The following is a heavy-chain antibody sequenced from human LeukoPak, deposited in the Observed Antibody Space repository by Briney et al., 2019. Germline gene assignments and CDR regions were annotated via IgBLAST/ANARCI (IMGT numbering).Heavy chain of an antibody. Sequence: GGSLRLSCAASGFTFSSYAMSWVRQAPGKGLEWVSAISGSGGSAYYADSAKGRFTISRDNSKNTLYLQMNSLRAEDTAVYYCAKVEGYCSGGSCPDYWGQGTLVTVSS. J-gene: IGHJ4*02. V-gene: IGHV3-23*01. CDR1: GFTFSSYA. CDR2: ISGSGGSA. D-gene: IGHD2-15*01. CDR3: AKVEGYCSGGSCPDY.